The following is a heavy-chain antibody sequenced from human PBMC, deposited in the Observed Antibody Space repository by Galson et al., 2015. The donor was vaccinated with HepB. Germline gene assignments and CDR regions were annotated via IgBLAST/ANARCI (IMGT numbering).Heavy chain of an antibody. CDR1: GYTFTDYY. CDR2: INPDSGDT. V-gene: IGHV1-2*06. CDR3: ARDSYSSRGWFDP. J-gene: IGHJ5*02. Sequence: SVKVSCKASGYTFTDYYMHWVRQAPGQGLEWMGRINPDSGDTTYAQKFQGRVTLTRDTSISTAYMEVTRLRSDDTAMYYCARDSYSSRGWFDPWGQGTLVTVSS. D-gene: IGHD2-15*01.